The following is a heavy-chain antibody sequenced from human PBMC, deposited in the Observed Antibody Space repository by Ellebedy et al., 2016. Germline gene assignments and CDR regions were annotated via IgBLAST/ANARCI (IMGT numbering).Heavy chain of an antibody. CDR1: GGSVSSGSYY. J-gene: IGHJ6*02. Sequence: SETLSLXXTVSGGSVSSGSYYWSWIRQPPGKGLEWIGYIYYSGSTNYNPSLKSRVTISVDTSKNQFSLKLSSVTADDTAVYYCARDGFGILTGYYGLGMDVWGQGTTVTVSS. CDR3: ARDGFGILTGYYGLGMDV. D-gene: IGHD3-9*01. V-gene: IGHV4-61*01. CDR2: IYYSGST.